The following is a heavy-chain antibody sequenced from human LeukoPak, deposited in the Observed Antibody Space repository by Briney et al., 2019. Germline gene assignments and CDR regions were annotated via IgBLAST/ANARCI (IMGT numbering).Heavy chain of an antibody. CDR2: IYYSGTT. Sequence: SETLSLTCTVSGGSISSSSYYWGWIRQPPGKGLEWIGNIYYSGTTYYNPSLKSRVTISVDTSKNQFSLKLTSVTAADTAVYYCARPYGGNPGYFDYWGQGTLVTVSS. J-gene: IGHJ4*02. CDR1: GGSISSSSYY. D-gene: IGHD4-23*01. V-gene: IGHV4-39*01. CDR3: ARPYGGNPGYFDY.